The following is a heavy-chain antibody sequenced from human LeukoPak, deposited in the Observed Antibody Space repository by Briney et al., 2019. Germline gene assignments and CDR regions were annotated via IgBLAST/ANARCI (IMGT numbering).Heavy chain of an antibody. J-gene: IGHJ4*02. CDR1: GFTFSNYW. D-gene: IGHD4-17*01. Sequence: GGSLRLSCAASGFTFSNYWMHWVRQAPGKGLEWVSSISGSGDSTFYADSVKGRFTISRDNSKNTLYLQMNSLRAEDTAVYYCAKIDYGDFHFDYWGQGTLVTVSS. V-gene: IGHV3-23*01. CDR3: AKIDYGDFHFDY. CDR2: ISGSGDST.